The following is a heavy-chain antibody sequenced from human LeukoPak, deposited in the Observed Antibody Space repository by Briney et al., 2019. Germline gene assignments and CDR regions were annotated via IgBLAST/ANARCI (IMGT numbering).Heavy chain of an antibody. CDR2: ISTNGETT. D-gene: IGHD1-26*01. J-gene: IGHJ4*02. CDR3: VKDLSGTWSFDY. V-gene: IGHV3-64D*06. CDR1: GFPFNTHF. Sequence: GGSLRLSCSASGFPFNTHFMHWVRQTPGKALEYVSTISTNGETTFYADSVTGRFTISRDNSQNTLYLQMSSLHPDDTAVYYCVKDLSGTWSFDYWGQGTLVTVSS.